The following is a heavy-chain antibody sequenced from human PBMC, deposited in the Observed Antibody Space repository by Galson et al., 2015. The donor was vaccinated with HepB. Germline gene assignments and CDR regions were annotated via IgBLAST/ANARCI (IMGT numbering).Heavy chain of an antibody. D-gene: IGHD3-10*01. CDR2: IVGSGGST. V-gene: IGHV3-23*01. CDR3: AKGRKLGGSGSSIDY. J-gene: IGHJ4*02. CDR1: GFTFSFFA. Sequence: SLRLSCAGSGFTFSFFAMSWVRQAPGEGLEWVSAIVGSGGSTSYADSVKGRFTISRDDSKNTLYLQMNSLRAEDTAVYYCAKGRKLGGSGSSIDYWGQGTLVTVSS.